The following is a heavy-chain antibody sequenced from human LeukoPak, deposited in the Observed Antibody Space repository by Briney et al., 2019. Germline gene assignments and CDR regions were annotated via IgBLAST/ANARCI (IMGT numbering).Heavy chain of an antibody. V-gene: IGHV1-2*02. CDR2: INPNSGDT. D-gene: IGHD2-2*01. CDR1: GYTFTGYY. Sequence: GASVTVSCKASGYTFTGYYIHWVRQAPGQGLEWMGWINPNSGDTKYAQKFQGRAAMTRDTSISTAYMELSSLRSDDTAFYYCARDLRPVPAGAHWYFDLWGRGTLVTVSS. CDR3: ARDLRPVPAGAHWYFDL. J-gene: IGHJ2*01.